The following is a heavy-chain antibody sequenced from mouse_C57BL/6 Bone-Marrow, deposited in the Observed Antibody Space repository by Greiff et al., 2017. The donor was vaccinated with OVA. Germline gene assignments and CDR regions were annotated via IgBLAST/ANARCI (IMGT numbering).Heavy chain of an antibody. Sequence: EVKLVESGGGLVKPGGSLKLSCAASGFTFSSYAMSWVRQTPEKRLEWVATISDGGSYTYYPDNVKGRFTISRDNAKNNLYLQMSHLKSEDTAMYYCARADGYWGQGTTLTVSS. D-gene: IGHD2-3*01. V-gene: IGHV5-4*03. CDR3: ARADGY. J-gene: IGHJ2*01. CDR1: GFTFSSYA. CDR2: ISDGGSYT.